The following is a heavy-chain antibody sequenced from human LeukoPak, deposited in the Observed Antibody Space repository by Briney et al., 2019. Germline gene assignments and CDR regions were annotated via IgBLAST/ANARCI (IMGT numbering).Heavy chain of an antibody. CDR1: GFIFSNYW. CDR2: IRQDGSER. Sequence: GSLRLSCAASGFIFSNYWMTWVRQAPGKGLEWVAHIRQDGSERHYVDSVKDRLTISRDNAKNSLDLQMDSLRAEDTAVYYCARDWGSTGYDLYDSWGQGTLVTVSS. CDR3: ARDWGSTGYDLYDS. V-gene: IGHV3-7*01. J-gene: IGHJ4*02. D-gene: IGHD5-12*01.